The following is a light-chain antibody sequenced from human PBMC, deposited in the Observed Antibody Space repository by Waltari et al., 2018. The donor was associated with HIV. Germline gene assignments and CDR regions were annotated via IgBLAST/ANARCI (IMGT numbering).Light chain of an antibody. Sequence: DIVMPQSPLSLPVTPGEPASISCRSSQSLLHSNGYKYLDWYLQTPGQSPQLLVYLGSNRASGVPDRFSGSGSGTDFTLKISRVEAEDVGVYYCMQALQTPRRTFGQGTKVEIK. J-gene: IGKJ1*01. CDR3: MQALQTPRRT. CDR1: QSLLHSNGYKY. V-gene: IGKV2-28*01. CDR2: LGS.